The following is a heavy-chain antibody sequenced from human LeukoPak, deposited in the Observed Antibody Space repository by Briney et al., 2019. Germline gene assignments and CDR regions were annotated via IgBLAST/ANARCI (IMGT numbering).Heavy chain of an antibody. CDR1: GIMFSDSA. V-gene: IGHV3-23*01. CDR3: VKGACSSGCPGNY. Sequence: GGSLRLSCAASGIMFSDSAMYWVRQAPGKGLECVAVITDNYNTYYGDSVKGRFTVSRDNSKKTLYLQMNSLRVDDTALYHCVKGACSSGCPGNYWGQGTRVIVSS. J-gene: IGHJ4*02. D-gene: IGHD6-19*01. CDR2: ITDNYNT.